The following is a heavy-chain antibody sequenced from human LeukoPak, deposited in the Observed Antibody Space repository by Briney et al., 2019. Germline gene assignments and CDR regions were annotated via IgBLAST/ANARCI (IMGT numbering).Heavy chain of an antibody. CDR3: ARGTLYGDPNWFDP. CDR1: DYSISSGYY. J-gene: IGHJ5*02. Sequence: ASETLSLTCTVSDYSISSGYYWGWIRQPPGKGLEWIGSIYHSGSTYYNPSLKSRVTISVDTSKNQFSLKLSSVTAADTAVYYCARGTLYGDPNWFDPWGQGTLVTVSS. CDR2: IYHSGST. D-gene: IGHD4-17*01. V-gene: IGHV4-38-2*02.